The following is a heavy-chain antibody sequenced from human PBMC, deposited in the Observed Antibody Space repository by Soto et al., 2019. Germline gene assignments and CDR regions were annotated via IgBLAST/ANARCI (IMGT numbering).Heavy chain of an antibody. CDR1: GFTFSSYG. CDR3: AKDNCISTSCYRLYNWFDP. D-gene: IGHD2-2*01. Sequence: QVQLVESEGSVVQPGRSLRLSCAASGFTFSSYGMHWVRQAPGKGLEWVAVISYGGSNKYYADSVKGRFTISRDNSKNMLYLQMNTLRAEDTAVYYCAKDNCISTSCYRLYNWFDPWGQGTLVTVSS. V-gene: IGHV3-30*18. CDR2: ISYGGSNK. J-gene: IGHJ5*02.